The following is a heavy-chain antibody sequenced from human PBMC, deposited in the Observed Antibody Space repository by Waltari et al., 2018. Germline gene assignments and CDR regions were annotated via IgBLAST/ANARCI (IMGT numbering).Heavy chain of an antibody. D-gene: IGHD4-17*01. V-gene: IGHV1-18*01. CDR2: IRAYNGNT. CDR3: ARDNYGDYRQASDRFDP. CDR1: GYTCTSYG. Sequence: QVQLVQSGAEVKKPGASVKVSCKASGYTCTSYGSSWVGQAPGQGLEWMGWIRAYNGNTNYAQKLQGRVTMTTDTSTSTAYMELRSLRSAATAVYYCARDNYGDYRQASDRFDPWGQGTLVTVSS. J-gene: IGHJ5*02.